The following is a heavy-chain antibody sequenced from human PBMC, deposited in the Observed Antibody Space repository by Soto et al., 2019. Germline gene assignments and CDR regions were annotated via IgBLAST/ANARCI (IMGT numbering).Heavy chain of an antibody. CDR2: INHTGGV. J-gene: IGHJ4*02. D-gene: IGHD2-2*01. CDR1: GGSFRGYY. V-gene: IGHV4-34*01. CDR3: ARGEISRDYLAFSTSWFYFDS. Sequence: LSLTCAVNGGSFRGYYWSWIRQPPGKGLEWIGEINHTGGVTYKSALKSRVTILLDKSKNQFSLQLTSVTAADTALYYCARGEISRDYLAFSTSWFYFDSWGQGALVTVSS.